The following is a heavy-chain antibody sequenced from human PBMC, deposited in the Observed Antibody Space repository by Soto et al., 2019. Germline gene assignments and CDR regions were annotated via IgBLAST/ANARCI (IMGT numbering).Heavy chain of an antibody. Sequence: QLQLQESGSGLVKPSQTLSLTCAVSGGSISSGGYSCIWIRQPPGKGLEWIGYIYHSGSTYYNPSLTSRVTISVDRSKNQFSLKLSSVTAADTAVYYCARASTTVTTLDYWGQGTLVTVSS. J-gene: IGHJ4*02. CDR1: GGSISSGGYS. CDR2: IYHSGST. V-gene: IGHV4-30-2*01. CDR3: ARASTTVTTLDY. D-gene: IGHD4-17*01.